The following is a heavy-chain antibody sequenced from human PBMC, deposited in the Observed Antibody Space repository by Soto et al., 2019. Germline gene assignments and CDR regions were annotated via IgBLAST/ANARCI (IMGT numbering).Heavy chain of an antibody. CDR3: ALFKINWFDP. V-gene: IGHV4-31*03. J-gene: IGHJ5*02. CDR1: GGSISSGGYY. CDR2: IYYSGST. Sequence: SETLSLTCTVSGGSISSGGYYWSWIRQHLGKGLEWIGYIYYSGSTYYNPSFKSRFTISVDTSTNQFSLKLSSVTAADTAVYYCALFKINWFDPWGQGTLVTVSS.